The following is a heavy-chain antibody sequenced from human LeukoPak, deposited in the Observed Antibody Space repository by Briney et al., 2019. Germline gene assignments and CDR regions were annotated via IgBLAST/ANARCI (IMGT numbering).Heavy chain of an antibody. CDR1: GFTFSSHA. Sequence: GSLRLSCAASGFTFSSHAMSWVRQAPGKGLEWVSAISGSGGSTYYADSVKGRFTISRDNSKNTLYLQMNSLRAEDTAVYYCAKDHIFGEVKPYYFDYWGQGTLVTVSS. V-gene: IGHV3-23*01. J-gene: IGHJ4*02. D-gene: IGHD3-16*01. CDR2: ISGSGGST. CDR3: AKDHIFGEVKPYYFDY.